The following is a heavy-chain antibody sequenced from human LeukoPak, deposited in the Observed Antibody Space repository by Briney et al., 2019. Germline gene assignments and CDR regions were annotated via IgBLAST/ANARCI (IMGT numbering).Heavy chain of an antibody. Sequence: PGGSLRLSCAASGFTFSSSWMHWVRQAPGKGLVWVSRLNTDGSSTSYADSVKGRFTISRDNSKNTLYLQMNSLRAEDTAVYYCAKGIVVVPAAPFDYWGQGTLVTVSS. CDR3: AKGIVVVPAAPFDY. CDR1: GFTFSSSW. D-gene: IGHD2-2*01. V-gene: IGHV3-74*01. J-gene: IGHJ4*02. CDR2: LNTDGSST.